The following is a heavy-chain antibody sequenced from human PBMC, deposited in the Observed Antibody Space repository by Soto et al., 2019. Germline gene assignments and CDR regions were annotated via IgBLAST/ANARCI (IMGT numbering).Heavy chain of an antibody. V-gene: IGHV5-51*01. D-gene: IGHD2-21*02. CDR2: IYPGASEA. J-gene: IGHJ4*02. CDR3: ARHSRVTLIRSLDY. Sequence: GESLKISCNGSGYSFTNYWIGWVGQMPGKGLEWMGIIYPGASEATYSPSFQGQVTISLDKSINTAYLQWSSLKASDTAMYYCARHSRVTLIRSLDYWGQGTLVTVSS. CDR1: GYSFTNYW.